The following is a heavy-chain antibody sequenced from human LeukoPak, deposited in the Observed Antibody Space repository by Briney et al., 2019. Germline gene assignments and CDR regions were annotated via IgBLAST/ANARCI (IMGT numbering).Heavy chain of an antibody. CDR3: ARVGTMWFGEGYYYGMDV. D-gene: IGHD3-10*01. J-gene: IGHJ6*04. CDR2: IIPIFGTA. CDR1: GGTFSSYA. Sequence: GASVKVSCKASGGTFSSYAISWVRQAPGQGLEWMGGIIPIFGTASYAQKFQGRVTITADKSTSTAYMELSSLRSEDTAVYYCARVGTMWFGEGYYYGMDVWGKGTTVTVSS. V-gene: IGHV1-69*06.